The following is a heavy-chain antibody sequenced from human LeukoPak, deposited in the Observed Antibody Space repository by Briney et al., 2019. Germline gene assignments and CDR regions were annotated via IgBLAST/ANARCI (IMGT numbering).Heavy chain of an antibody. V-gene: IGHV1-2*02. CDR3: ARQFRAVAGNRDAFDI. J-gene: IGHJ3*02. Sequence: ASVKVSCKASGYTFTGYYMHWVRQAPGQGLEWMGWINPNSGGTNYAQKFQGRVTMTRDTSISTAYMELSRLRADDTAVYYCARQFRAVAGNRDAFDIWGQGTMVTVSS. CDR1: GYTFTGYY. D-gene: IGHD6-19*01. CDR2: INPNSGGT.